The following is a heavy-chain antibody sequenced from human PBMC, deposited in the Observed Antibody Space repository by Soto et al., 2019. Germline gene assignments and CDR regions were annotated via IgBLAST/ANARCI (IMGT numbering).Heavy chain of an antibody. Sequence: QVQLVESGGGVVQPGRSLRLSCAASGFTFSSYAMHWVRQAPGKGLEWVAVISYDGSNKYYADSVKGRFTISRDNSKNTLYLQMNSLRAEDTAVYYCARVGIAVAGTACPGCISYYFDYWGQGTLVTVSS. CDR3: ARVGIAVAGTACPGCISYYFDY. J-gene: IGHJ4*02. V-gene: IGHV3-30-3*01. CDR1: GFTFSSYA. CDR2: ISYDGSNK. D-gene: IGHD6-19*01.